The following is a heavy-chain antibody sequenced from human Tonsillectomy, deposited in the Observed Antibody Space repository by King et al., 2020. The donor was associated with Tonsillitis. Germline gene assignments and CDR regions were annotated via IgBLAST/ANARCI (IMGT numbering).Heavy chain of an antibody. J-gene: IGHJ6*03. Sequence: VQLVESGGGLVKPGGSLRLSCAASGFTFSSYSMNWVRQAPGKGLEWVSSISSTSNYIYYADSVKGRFTISRDNAKNSLFLQVNSLRAEDTAVYYCARGGGYYYYYMDVWGEGTTVTVSS. CDR1: GFTFSSYS. CDR2: ISSTSNYI. V-gene: IGHV3-21*01. CDR3: ARGGGYYYYYMDV. D-gene: IGHD3-16*01.